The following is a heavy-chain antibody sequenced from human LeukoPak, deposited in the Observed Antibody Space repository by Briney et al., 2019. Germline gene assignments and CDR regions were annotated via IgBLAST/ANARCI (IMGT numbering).Heavy chain of an antibody. CDR2: INPNSGGT. CDR1: GYTFTGYY. D-gene: IGHD4-17*01. V-gene: IGHV1-2*02. CDR3: ARYDYGEFYYYYGMDV. J-gene: IGHJ6*02. Sequence: ASVKVSCKASGYTFTGYYMHWVRQAPGQGLEWMGWINPNSGGTNYAQKFQGRVTMTRDTSISTAYMELSRLRSDDTAVYYCARYDYGEFYYYYGMDVWGQGTTVTVSS.